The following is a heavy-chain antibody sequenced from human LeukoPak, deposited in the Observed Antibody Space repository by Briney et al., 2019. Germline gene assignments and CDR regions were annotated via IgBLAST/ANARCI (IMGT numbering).Heavy chain of an antibody. Sequence: GGSLRLSCAASGFTFSSYWMSWVRQAPGKGLEWVANIKQDGSEKYYVDSVKGRFTISRDNAKNSLYLQMNSLRAEDTAVYYCARDSTQNILTGYYIDYWGQGTLVTVSS. J-gene: IGHJ4*02. D-gene: IGHD3-9*01. CDR1: GFTFSSYW. V-gene: IGHV3-7*01. CDR2: IKQDGSEK. CDR3: ARDSTQNILTGYYIDY.